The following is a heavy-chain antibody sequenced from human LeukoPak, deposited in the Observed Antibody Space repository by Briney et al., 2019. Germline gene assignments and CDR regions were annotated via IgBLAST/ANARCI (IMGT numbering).Heavy chain of an antibody. Sequence: PGRSLRLSCAASGFTFSSYAMHWVRQAPGKGLEWVAVISYDGSNKYYADSVKGRFTISRDNSKNTLYLQMNSLRAEDTAVYYCARILHFDYWGQGTTVTVSS. V-gene: IGHV3-30-3*01. J-gene: IGHJ4*03. CDR3: ARILHFDY. CDR1: GFTFSSYA. CDR2: ISYDGSNK. D-gene: IGHD1-26*01.